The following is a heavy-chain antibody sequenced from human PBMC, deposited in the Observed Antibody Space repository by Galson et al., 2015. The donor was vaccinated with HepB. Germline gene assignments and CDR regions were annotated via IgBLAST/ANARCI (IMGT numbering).Heavy chain of an antibody. D-gene: IGHD4-17*01. CDR3: AREDYGDYGVSWRNYYYGMDV. CDR1: GFTFSSYS. Sequence: SLRLSCAASGFTFSSYSMNWVRQAPGKGLEWVSYISSSSSTIYYADSVKGRFTISRDNAKNSLYLQMNSLRAEDTAVYYCAREDYGDYGVSWRNYYYGMDVWGQGTTVTVSS. V-gene: IGHV3-48*01. J-gene: IGHJ6*02. CDR2: ISSSSSTI.